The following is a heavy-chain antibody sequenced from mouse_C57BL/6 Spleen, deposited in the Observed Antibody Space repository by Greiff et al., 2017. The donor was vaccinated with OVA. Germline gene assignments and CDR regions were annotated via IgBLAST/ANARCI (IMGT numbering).Heavy chain of an antibody. CDR1: GYTFTDYN. J-gene: IGHJ2*01. V-gene: IGHV1-22*01. CDR3: ARGTLYYDLDY. Sequence: VHVKQSGPELVKPGASVKMSCKASGYTFTDYNMHWVKQSHGKSLEWIGYINPNNGGTSYNQKFKGKATLTVNKSSSTAYMELRSLTSEDSAVYYCARGTLYYDLDYWGQGTTLTVSS. D-gene: IGHD2-4*01. CDR2: INPNNGGT.